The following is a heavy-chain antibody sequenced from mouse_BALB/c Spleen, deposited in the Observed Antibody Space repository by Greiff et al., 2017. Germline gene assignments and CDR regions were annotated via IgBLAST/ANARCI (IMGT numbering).Heavy chain of an antibody. CDR2: ISSGGSYT. Sequence: EVKLVESGGGLVKPGGSLKLSCAASGFTFSSYTMSWVRQTPEKRLEWVATISSGGSYTYYPDSVKGRFTISRDNAKNTLYLQMSSLKSEDTAMYYCTRGGGFDYWGQGTTLTVSS. V-gene: IGHV5-6-4*01. J-gene: IGHJ2*01. CDR1: GFTFSSYT. CDR3: TRGGGFDY.